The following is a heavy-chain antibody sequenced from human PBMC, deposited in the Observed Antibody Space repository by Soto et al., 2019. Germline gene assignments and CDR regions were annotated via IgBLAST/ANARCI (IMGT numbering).Heavy chain of an antibody. V-gene: IGHV4-59*08. D-gene: IGHD3-22*01. CDR1: GASITTYY. J-gene: IGHJ4*02. Sequence: TSETLSLTCTVSGASITTYYWSWIRQPPGKGLEWIGYISYSGSTDYNPSLKSRVTISLETSKSQFSLRLTSVTAADTAVYYCARLGAYYQSLDYWGQGTLVTVSS. CDR2: ISYSGST. CDR3: ARLGAYYQSLDY.